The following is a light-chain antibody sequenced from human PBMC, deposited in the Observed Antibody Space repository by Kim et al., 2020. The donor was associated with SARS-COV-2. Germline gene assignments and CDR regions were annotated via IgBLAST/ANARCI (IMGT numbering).Light chain of an antibody. CDR1: QSLLYSSNNKNY. CDR2: WAS. J-gene: IGKJ4*01. V-gene: IGKV4-1*01. CDR3: QQYYSTPLT. Sequence: DIVMTQSPDSLAVSLGERATINCKSSQSLLYSSNNKNYLAWYQQKPVQPPRLLIYWASTRESGVPDRFSGSGSGTDFALTISSLQAEDVAAYYCQQYYSTPLTFGGGTKVDIK.